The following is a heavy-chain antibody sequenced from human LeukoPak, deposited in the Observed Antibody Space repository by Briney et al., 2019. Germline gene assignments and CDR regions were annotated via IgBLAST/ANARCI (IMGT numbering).Heavy chain of an antibody. V-gene: IGHV4-39*01. CDR1: GGSISSSSYY. CDR2: IYYSGST. Sequence: PSETLSLTCTVSGGSISSSSYYWGWIRQPPGKGLEWIGSIYYSGSTYYNPSLKSRVTISVDTSKNQFSLKLSSVTAADTAVYYCARLHPPSFGYWGQGTLVTVSS. CDR3: ARLHPPSFGY. J-gene: IGHJ4*02.